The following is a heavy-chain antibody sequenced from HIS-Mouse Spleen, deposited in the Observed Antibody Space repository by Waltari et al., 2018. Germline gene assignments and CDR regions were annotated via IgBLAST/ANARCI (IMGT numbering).Heavy chain of an antibody. Sequence: QLQLQESGPGLVKPSETLSLTCTVSGGSISSSSYYWGWIRQPPGKGLEWIGSIYYSGRPSYNPSLKSRVTISVDTSKNQFSLKLSSVTAAETAVYYCAREIPYSSSWYDWYFDLWGRGTLVTVSS. CDR2: IYYSGRP. CDR1: GGSISSSSYY. J-gene: IGHJ2*01. CDR3: AREIPYSSSWYDWYFDL. V-gene: IGHV4-39*07. D-gene: IGHD6-13*01.